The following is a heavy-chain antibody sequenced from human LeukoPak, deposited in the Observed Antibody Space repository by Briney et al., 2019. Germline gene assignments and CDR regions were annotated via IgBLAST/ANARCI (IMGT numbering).Heavy chain of an antibody. D-gene: IGHD3-9*01. CDR3: ARDRAPYYDILTGHPGPFDY. CDR1: GYTFTSYG. V-gene: IGHV1-18*01. J-gene: IGHJ4*02. Sequence: ASVKVSCKASGYTFTSYGISWVRQAPGQGLEWMGWISAYNGNTNYAQKLQGRVTMTTDTSTSTAYMELRSLRSDDTAVYYCARDRAPYYDILTGHPGPFDYWGQGTLVTVSS. CDR2: ISAYNGNT.